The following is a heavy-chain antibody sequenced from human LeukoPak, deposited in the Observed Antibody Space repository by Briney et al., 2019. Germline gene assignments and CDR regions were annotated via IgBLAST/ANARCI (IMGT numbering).Heavy chain of an antibody. CDR2: ISRGGRTV. J-gene: IGHJ4*02. CDR3: ARDRGGKYYDSSGYPDEFDY. Sequence: GGSLRLSCAASGFTFSRYEMNWVRQAPGKGLDWVAYISRGGRTVDYADSVKGRFTISRDSAKNALYLQMNSLRAEDTAVYYCARDRGGKYYDSSGYPDEFDYWGQGTLVTVSS. V-gene: IGHV3-48*03. D-gene: IGHD3-22*01. CDR1: GFTFSRYE.